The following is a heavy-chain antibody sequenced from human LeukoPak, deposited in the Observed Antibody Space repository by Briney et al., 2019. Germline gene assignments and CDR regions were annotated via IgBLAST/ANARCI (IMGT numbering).Heavy chain of an antibody. V-gene: IGHV3-72*01. CDR2: SRNKANSYTT. CDR1: GFTFSDHF. D-gene: IGHD1-26*01. J-gene: IGHJ4*02. CDR3: IRAPPYSGSSYYFDY. Sequence: GGSLRLSCAVSGFTFSDHFMDWVRQAPGRGLEWVARSRNKANSYTTEYAASVKGRFIISRDVSKNALFLQMNSLKIEDTAVYYCIRAPPYSGSSYYFDYWGQGTLVTVSS.